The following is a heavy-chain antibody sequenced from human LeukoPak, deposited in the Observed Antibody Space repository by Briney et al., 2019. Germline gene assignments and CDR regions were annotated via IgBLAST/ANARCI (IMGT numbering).Heavy chain of an antibody. CDR2: ISGSGGST. V-gene: IGHV3-23*01. Sequence: PGGPLRLSCAASGFTFSSYGMSWVRQAPGKGLEWVSAISGSGGSTYYADSVKGRFTISRDNSKNTLYLQMNSLRAEDTAVYYCAKVSTDYDYVWGSYRYTAPDYWGQGTLVTVSS. CDR1: GFTFSSYG. CDR3: AKVSTDYDYVWGSYRYTAPDY. D-gene: IGHD3-16*02. J-gene: IGHJ4*02.